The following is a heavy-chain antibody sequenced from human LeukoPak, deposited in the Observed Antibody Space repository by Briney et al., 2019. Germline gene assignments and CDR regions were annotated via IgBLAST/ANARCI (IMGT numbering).Heavy chain of an antibody. CDR3: ARAPYDEVFWSGYYAFDI. V-gene: IGHV1-69*13. J-gene: IGHJ3*02. CDR1: GGTFSSYA. D-gene: IGHD3-3*01. CDR2: IIPIFGTA. Sequence: GASVKVSCKASGGTFSSYAISWVRQAPGQGLEWMGGIIPIFGTANYAQKFQGRVTITADESTSTAYMELSSLRSEDTAVYYCARAPYDEVFWSGYYAFDIWGQGTMVTVSS.